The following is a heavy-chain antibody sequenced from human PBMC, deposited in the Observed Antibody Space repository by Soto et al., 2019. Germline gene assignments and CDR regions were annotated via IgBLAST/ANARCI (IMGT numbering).Heavy chain of an antibody. CDR3: ARSLRGIIIDFDD. V-gene: IGHV3-23*01. D-gene: IGHD3-10*01. CDR2: ISGSGGST. CDR1: GFTFTTNA. Sequence: GRSLRLSCAASGFTFTTNAMSLVRQAPGKGLGWVSAISGSGGSTYYVDSVKGRFTISRDNSKNTLYLQMNSLRAEDTAVYYCARSLRGIIIDFDDWGQGTQVTVSS. J-gene: IGHJ4*02.